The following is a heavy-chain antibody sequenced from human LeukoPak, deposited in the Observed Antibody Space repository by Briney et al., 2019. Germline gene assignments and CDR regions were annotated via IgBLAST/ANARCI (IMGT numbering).Heavy chain of an antibody. J-gene: IGHJ4*02. CDR1: GGSFSGYY. CDR3: ARELRWYSYGSYFDY. D-gene: IGHD5-18*01. Sequence: SETLSLTCAVYGGSFSGYYWSWIRQPPGKGLEWIGEINHSGSTNYNPSLKSRVTISVDTPKNQFSLKLSSVTAADTAVYYCARELRWYSYGSYFDYWGQGTLVTVSS. CDR2: INHSGST. V-gene: IGHV4-34*01.